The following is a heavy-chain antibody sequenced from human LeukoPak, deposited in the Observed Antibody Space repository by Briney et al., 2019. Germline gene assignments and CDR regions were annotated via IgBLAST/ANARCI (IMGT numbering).Heavy chain of an antibody. D-gene: IGHD3-22*01. CDR2: ISSSSSTV. Sequence: GGSLRLSCAASGFTFSSHSMNWVRQAPGKGLEWVSYISSSSSTVYYADSVKGRFTISRDNAKNSLYLQMNSLRAEDTAVYYCARGAYYYEDWGQGTLVTVSS. J-gene: IGHJ4*02. CDR1: GFTFSSHS. V-gene: IGHV3-48*01. CDR3: ARGAYYYED.